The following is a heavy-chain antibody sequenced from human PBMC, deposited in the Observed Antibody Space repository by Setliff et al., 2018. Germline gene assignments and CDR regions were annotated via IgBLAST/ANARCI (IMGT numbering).Heavy chain of an antibody. Sequence: SETLSLTCTVSGGSISTYYWSWIRQPPGKGLEWIGYIYYTGSTNYNPSLKSRVTISVDTSKNQFSLKLSSVTAADTAVHYCARGEADYDILTSFDYWGQGTLVTVSS. J-gene: IGHJ4*02. CDR2: IYYTGST. D-gene: IGHD3-9*01. CDR1: GGSISTYY. V-gene: IGHV4-59*01. CDR3: ARGEADYDILTSFDY.